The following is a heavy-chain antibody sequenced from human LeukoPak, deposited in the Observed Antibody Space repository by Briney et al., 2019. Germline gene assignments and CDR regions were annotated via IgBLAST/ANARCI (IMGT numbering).Heavy chain of an antibody. V-gene: IGHV4-30-2*01. Sequence: SQTLSLTCAVSGGSISSGGYSWSWIRQPPGKGLEWIGYIYHSGSTYYNPSHESRVTISVDRSKNQFSLKLSSVTAADTAVYYCARGGGYYDSSGYYPEPLFDYWGQGTLVTVSS. CDR1: GGSISSGGYS. J-gene: IGHJ4*02. CDR2: IYHSGST. CDR3: ARGGGYYDSSGYYPEPLFDY. D-gene: IGHD3-22*01.